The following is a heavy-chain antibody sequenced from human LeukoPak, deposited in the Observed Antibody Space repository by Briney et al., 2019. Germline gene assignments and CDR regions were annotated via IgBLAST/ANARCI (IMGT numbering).Heavy chain of an antibody. CDR1: GFTFDDYA. J-gene: IGHJ4*02. V-gene: IGHV3-9*01. CDR2: ISWNSGSI. CDR3: AKDRKQQLVRGRYYFDY. D-gene: IGHD6-13*01. Sequence: GGSLRLSCAASGFTFDDYAMHWVRQAPGKGLEGVSGISWNSGSIGYADSVKGRFTISRDNAKNSLYLQMNSLRAEDTALYYCAKDRKQQLVRGRYYFDYWGRGTLVTVSA.